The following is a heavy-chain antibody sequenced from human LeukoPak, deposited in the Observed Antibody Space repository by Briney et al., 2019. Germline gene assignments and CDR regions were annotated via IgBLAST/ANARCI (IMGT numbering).Heavy chain of an antibody. CDR2: INWNGGST. V-gene: IGHV3-20*04. J-gene: IGHJ4*02. CDR1: EFTFDKYG. CDR3: ARVRAVSSGYYVHFDY. Sequence: PGGSLRLSCAASEFTFDKYGMSWVRQAPGKGLEWVSGINWNGGSTGYADSVKGRFTISRDNAKNSLYLQMNSRRAEDTALYYCARVRAVSSGYYVHFDYWGQGTLVTVSS. D-gene: IGHD3-22*01.